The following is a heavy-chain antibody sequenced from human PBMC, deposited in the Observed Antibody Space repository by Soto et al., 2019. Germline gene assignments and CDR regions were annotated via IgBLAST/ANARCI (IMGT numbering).Heavy chain of an antibody. CDR1: GFTFTSSA. V-gene: IGHV3-23*01. D-gene: IGHD5-18*01. Sequence: EVQLLESGGGLVQPGGSLRLSCAASGFTFTSSAMSWVRQAPGKGLEWVSTISANGGGTYYADSVRGRFTVSRDNSKNIMFLQMNSLRAEDTALYYCAKIIPGNTYGGFDYWGQGALVTVSS. J-gene: IGHJ4*02. CDR3: AKIIPGNTYGGFDY. CDR2: ISANGGGT.